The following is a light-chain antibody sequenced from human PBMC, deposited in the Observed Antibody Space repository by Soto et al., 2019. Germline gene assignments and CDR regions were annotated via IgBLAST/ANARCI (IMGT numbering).Light chain of an antibody. V-gene: IGLV2-14*03. CDR1: SGDIGAFNY. CDR2: DVT. J-gene: IGLJ2*01. Sequence: QSALTQPASVSGSPGQSLTISCTGTSGDIGAFNYVSWFQHHPGKAPKIKIYDVTNRPSGVSNRVSGSKSGNTASLTISGLQAEDEADYYCSSLTTNNTLIFGGGTKVTVL. CDR3: SSLTTNNTLI.